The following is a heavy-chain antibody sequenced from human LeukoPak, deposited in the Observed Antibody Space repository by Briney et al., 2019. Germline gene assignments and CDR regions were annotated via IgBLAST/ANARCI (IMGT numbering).Heavy chain of an antibody. V-gene: IGHV4-34*01. D-gene: IGHD6-19*01. CDR2: INHSGST. CDR3: ARDAPTVAGILGY. CDR1: GGSFSGYY. Sequence: SETLSLTCAVYGGSFSGYYWSWIRQPPGKGLEWIGEINHSGSTNYNPSLKSRVTISVDTSKNQFSLKLSSVTAADTAVYYCARDAPTVAGILGYWGQGTLVTVSS. J-gene: IGHJ4*02.